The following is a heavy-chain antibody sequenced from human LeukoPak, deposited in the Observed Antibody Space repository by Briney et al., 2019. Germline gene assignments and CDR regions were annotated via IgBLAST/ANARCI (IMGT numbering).Heavy chain of an antibody. CDR3: AKAPVTTCRGAFCYPFDY. J-gene: IGHJ4*02. V-gene: IGHV3-7*01. CDR1: GFTFSSYW. CDR2: IKQDGGEK. Sequence: PGGSLRLSCAASGFTFSSYWMTWVRQAPGKGLQWVANIKQDGGEKYYVDSVKGRFTISRDNAKNSVYLQMNSLRAEDTAVYYCAKAPVTTCRGAFCYPFDYWGLGTLVTVSS. D-gene: IGHD2-15*01.